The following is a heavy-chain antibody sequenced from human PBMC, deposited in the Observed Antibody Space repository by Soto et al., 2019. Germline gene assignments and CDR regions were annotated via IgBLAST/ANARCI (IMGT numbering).Heavy chain of an antibody. D-gene: IGHD5-18*01. CDR2: ISPYNDNT. J-gene: IGHJ4*02. CDR1: GYAFTNYA. V-gene: IGHV1-18*01. CDR3: ARVRQQWLQSHLEY. Sequence: QVQLVQSGAEVGEPGASVKVSCKTSGYAFTNYAIHWVRQAPGQGREWMGWISPYNDNTHYAQKFQGRVSMTTDTSTSTAHVELASLRSDDSAVYFCARVRQQWLQSHLEYWGQGALVTVSS.